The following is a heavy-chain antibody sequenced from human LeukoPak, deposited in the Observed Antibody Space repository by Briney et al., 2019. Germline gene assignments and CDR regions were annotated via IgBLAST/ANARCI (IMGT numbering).Heavy chain of an antibody. CDR2: ISAYNGNT. D-gene: IGHD3-22*01. J-gene: IGHJ5*02. CDR3: ARVIVESEYYYDSSGYRANWFDP. Sequence: ASVKVSCKSSGYTFTSYGISWVRQAPGQGLEWMGWISAYNGNTNYAQKLQGRVTMTTDTSTSTDYMELRSLRSDDTAVYYCARVIVESEYYYDSSGYRANWFDPWGQGTLVTVSS. CDR1: GYTFTSYG. V-gene: IGHV1-18*01.